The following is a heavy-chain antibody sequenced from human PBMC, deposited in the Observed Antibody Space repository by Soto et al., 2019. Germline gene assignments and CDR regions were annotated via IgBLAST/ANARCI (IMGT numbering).Heavy chain of an antibody. V-gene: IGHV3-30*18. CDR2: ISYDGSNK. CDR1: GFTFSSYG. Sequence: GGSPRLSCAASGFTFSSYGMHWVRQAPGKGLEWVAVISYDGSNKYYADSVKGRFTISRDNSKNTLYLQMNSLRAEDTAVYYCAKSLAVYYDSSGYYPWDAFDIWGQGTMVTVS. J-gene: IGHJ3*02. D-gene: IGHD3-22*01. CDR3: AKSLAVYYDSSGYYPWDAFDI.